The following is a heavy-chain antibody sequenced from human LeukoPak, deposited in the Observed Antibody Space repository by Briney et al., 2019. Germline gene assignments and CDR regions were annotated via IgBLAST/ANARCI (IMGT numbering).Heavy chain of an antibody. J-gene: IGHJ6*03. CDR1: GGSISSYY. CDR2: IQTSGST. V-gene: IGHV4-4*07. CDR3: AKARLWFGEYYMDV. D-gene: IGHD3-10*01. Sequence: SETLSLTCTFSGGSISSYYWSWIRQPAGKGLEWIGRIQTSGSTSYNPSLKSRVTMSVDMSKNQFSLKLSSVTAADTAVYYCAKARLWFGEYYMDVWGKGTTVTISS.